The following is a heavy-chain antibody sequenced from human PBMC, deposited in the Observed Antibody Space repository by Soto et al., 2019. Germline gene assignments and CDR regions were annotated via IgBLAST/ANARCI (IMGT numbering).Heavy chain of an antibody. CDR2: ISGSGGST. CDR1: GFTFSSYA. D-gene: IGHD2-15*01. V-gene: IGHV3-23*01. Sequence: GGSLRLSCAASGFTFSSYAMSWVRQAPGKGLEWVSAISGSGGSTYYADSVKGRFTISRDNSKNTLYLQMNSLRAEDTAVYYCAKCPRRGYCSGGSCYYGAFDIWGQGTMVTVSS. J-gene: IGHJ3*02. CDR3: AKCPRRGYCSGGSCYYGAFDI.